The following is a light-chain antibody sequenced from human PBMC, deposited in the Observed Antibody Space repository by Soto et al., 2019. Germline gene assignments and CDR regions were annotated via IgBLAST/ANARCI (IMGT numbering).Light chain of an antibody. J-gene: IGLJ2*01. CDR3: TSYTSSSTRKV. CDR2: EVT. CDR1: SSDVGGYNY. Sequence: QSVLTQPASVSGSPGQSIAISCTGTSSDVGGYNYVSWYQQHPGKTPKLIIYEVTNRPSGVSDRFSGSKSGNTASLTISGLQTEDEADYYCTSYTSSSTRKVFGGGTQLTVL. V-gene: IGLV2-14*01.